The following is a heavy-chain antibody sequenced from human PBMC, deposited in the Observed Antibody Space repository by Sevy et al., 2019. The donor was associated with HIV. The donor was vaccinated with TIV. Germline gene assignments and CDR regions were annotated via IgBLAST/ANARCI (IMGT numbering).Heavy chain of an antibody. CDR1: GYSFTSYW. CDR2: IYPGDSDT. CDR3: AARRYCSSTSCYRDWFDP. D-gene: IGHD2-2*02. Sequence: GESLKISCKGSGYSFTSYWIGWVRQMPGKGLEWMGIIYPGDSDTRYSRSFQGQVTISADKSISTAYLQWSSLKASDTAMYYCAARRYCSSTSCYRDWFDPWGQGTLVTVSS. V-gene: IGHV5-51*01. J-gene: IGHJ5*02.